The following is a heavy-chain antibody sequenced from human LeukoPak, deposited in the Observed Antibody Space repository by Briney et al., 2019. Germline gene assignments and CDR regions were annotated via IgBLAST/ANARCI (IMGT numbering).Heavy chain of an antibody. CDR3: AKDHVFGEVKPYYFDY. CDR2: ISGSGGST. J-gene: IGHJ4*02. Sequence: GGSLRLSCAASGFTFSSYAMSWVRQAPGKGLEWVSAISGSGGSTYYADSVKGRFTISRDNSKNTLYLQMNSLRAEDTAVYYCAKDHVFGEVKPYYFDYWGQGTLVTVSS. D-gene: IGHD3-16*01. V-gene: IGHV3-23*01. CDR1: GFTFSSYA.